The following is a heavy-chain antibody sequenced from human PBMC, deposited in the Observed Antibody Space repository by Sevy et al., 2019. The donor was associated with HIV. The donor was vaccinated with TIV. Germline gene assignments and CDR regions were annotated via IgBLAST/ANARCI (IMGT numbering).Heavy chain of an antibody. Sequence: GGSLRLTCAASGFTFSSYGMHWVRRAPGKGLEWVAVLWYDGSNKYYADSVKGRFTISRDNSKNTLYLQMNSLRAEDTAVYYCARSPAYCSGGSCYWDFDYWGQGTLVTVSS. V-gene: IGHV3-33*01. CDR1: GFTFSSYG. CDR3: ARSPAYCSGGSCYWDFDY. CDR2: LWYDGSNK. D-gene: IGHD2-15*01. J-gene: IGHJ4*02.